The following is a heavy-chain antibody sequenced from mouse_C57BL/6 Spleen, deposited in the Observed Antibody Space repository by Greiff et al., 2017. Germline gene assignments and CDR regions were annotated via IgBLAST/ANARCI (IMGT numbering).Heavy chain of an antibody. J-gene: IGHJ1*03. V-gene: IGHV1-18*01. CDR3: ARPYYCGSSRSYWYFDV. Sequence: VQLQQSGPELVKPGASVTIPCKASGYTFTDYDMDWVKQSPGHSLEWIGDINPNTGGTIYNQKFKGKDTLTVDKSSSTAYMELRSLTSEDTAVSYCARPYYCGSSRSYWYFDVWGTGTMVTVSS. CDR2: INPNTGGT. D-gene: IGHD1-1*01. CDR1: GYTFTDYD.